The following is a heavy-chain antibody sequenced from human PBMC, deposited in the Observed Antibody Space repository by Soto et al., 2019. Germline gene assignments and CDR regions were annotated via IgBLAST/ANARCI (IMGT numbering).Heavy chain of an antibody. D-gene: IGHD5-12*01. J-gene: IGHJ6*02. V-gene: IGHV5-10-1*01. Sequence: GESLKISCKGSGYIFTTYWINWVRQMPGKGLEWMGRIDPSDSYTEYGPSFQGHVTISSDKSTTTAYLQWSSLKASDTAIYYCARLRGYSGFGSSVYLDSPLYGMDVWGQGTTVTVSS. CDR1: GYIFTTYW. CDR3: ARLRGYSGFGSSVYLDSPLYGMDV. CDR2: IDPSDSYT.